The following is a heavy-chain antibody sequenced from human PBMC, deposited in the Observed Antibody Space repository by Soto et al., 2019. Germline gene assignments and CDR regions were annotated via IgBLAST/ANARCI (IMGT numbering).Heavy chain of an antibody. D-gene: IGHD5-12*01. CDR1: GGSISSSSYY. J-gene: IGHJ4*02. CDR3: ARHFSSVIVATIFFDY. V-gene: IGHV4-39*01. Sequence: PSETLSLTCTVSGGSISSSSYYWGWIRQPPGKGLEWIGSIYYSGSTYYNPSLKSRVTISVDTSKNQFSLKLSSVTAADTAVYYCARHFSSVIVATIFFDYWGQGTLVTGSS. CDR2: IYYSGST.